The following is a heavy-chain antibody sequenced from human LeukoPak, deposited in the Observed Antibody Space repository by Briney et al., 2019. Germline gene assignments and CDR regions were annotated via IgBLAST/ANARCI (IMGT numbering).Heavy chain of an antibody. CDR3: AREIEAQTTYCAFAI. V-gene: IGHV6-1*01. D-gene: IGHD2-21*01. CDR2: TYYRSKWFF. J-gene: IGHJ3*02. Sequence: SQTLSLTCAISGDSVSSKSAAWNWIRQSPSRGLEWLGRTYYRSKWFFNYEVSVRSRITINPDTSKNQFSLQLNSVTPEDTAVYFCAREIEAQTTYCAFAIWGQGTMVTVSS. CDR1: GDSVSSKSAA.